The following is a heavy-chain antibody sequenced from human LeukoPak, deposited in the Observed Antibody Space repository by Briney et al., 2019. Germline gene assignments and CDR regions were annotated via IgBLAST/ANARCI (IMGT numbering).Heavy chain of an antibody. CDR2: ISSSSSYI. CDR1: GFTSSSYS. J-gene: IGHJ4*02. Sequence: GSLRLSCAASGFTSSSYSMNWVRQAPGKGLEWVSSISSSSSYIYYADSVKGRFTISRDNAKNSLYLQMNSLRAEDTAVYYCAREREDYGGYVCWGQGTLVTVSS. D-gene: IGHD5-12*01. V-gene: IGHV3-21*01. CDR3: AREREDYGGYVC.